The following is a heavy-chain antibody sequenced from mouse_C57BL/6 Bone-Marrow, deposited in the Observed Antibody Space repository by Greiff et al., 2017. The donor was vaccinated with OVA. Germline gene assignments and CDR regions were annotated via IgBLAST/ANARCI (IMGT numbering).Heavy chain of an antibody. CDR1: GYTFTDYY. Sequence: EVQLQQSGPVLVKPGASVKMSCKASGYTFTDYYMNWVKQSHGKSLEWIGVINPYNGGTSYNQKVKGKATLTVDKSSSTAYMELNSLTSEDSAVYYCARDYYGSSYYFDYWGQGTTLTVSS. D-gene: IGHD1-1*01. J-gene: IGHJ2*01. CDR2: INPYNGGT. CDR3: ARDYYGSSYYFDY. V-gene: IGHV1-19*01.